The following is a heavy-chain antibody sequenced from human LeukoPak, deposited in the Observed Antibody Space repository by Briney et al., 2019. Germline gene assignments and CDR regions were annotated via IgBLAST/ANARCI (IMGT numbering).Heavy chain of an antibody. J-gene: IGHJ4*02. CDR3: ARKGDYHDSSGYYDYFDY. D-gene: IGHD3-22*01. CDR2: NIPIFGTA. CDR1: GGTFSSYA. Sequence: SVKVSCKASGGTFSSYAISWVRQAPGQELEWMEGNIPIFGTANYAQKFQGRVTITTYESTSTAYIELSSLRSEDTAVYYFARKGDYHDSSGYYDYFDYWGQGTLVTVSS. V-gene: IGHV1-69*05.